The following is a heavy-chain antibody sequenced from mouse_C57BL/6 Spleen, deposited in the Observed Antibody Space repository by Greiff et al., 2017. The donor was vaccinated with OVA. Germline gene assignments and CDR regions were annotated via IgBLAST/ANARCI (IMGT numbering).Heavy chain of an antibody. J-gene: IGHJ3*01. V-gene: IGHV5-17*01. Sequence: EVHLVESGGGLVKPGGSLKLSCAASGFIFSDYGMHWVRQAPEKGLEWVAYISSGSSTIYYADTVKGRFTISRDNAKNTLFLQMTSLRSEDTAMYYCAREEGFAYWGQGTLVTVSA. CDR3: AREEGFAY. CDR2: ISSGSSTI. CDR1: GFIFSDYG.